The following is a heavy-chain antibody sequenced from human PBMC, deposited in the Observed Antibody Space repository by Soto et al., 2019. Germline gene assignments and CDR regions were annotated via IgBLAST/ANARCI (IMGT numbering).Heavy chain of an antibody. J-gene: IGHJ4*01. CDR2: IWDDGSNT. V-gene: IGHV3-33*01. CDR1: GFTFSSYG. D-gene: IGHD6-19*01. CDR3: ARDWEADQWQPLDY. Sequence: PGGSLRLSCGTSGFTFSSYGMRWVRQAPGKGLEWVALIWDDGSNTYYADSVKGRFTISRDNSKNTLYLQMNSLRAEDTAVYYCARDWEADQWQPLDYWGHGTMVTVSS.